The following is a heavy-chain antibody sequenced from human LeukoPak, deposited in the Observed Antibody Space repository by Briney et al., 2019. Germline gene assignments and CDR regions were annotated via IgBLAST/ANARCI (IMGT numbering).Heavy chain of an antibody. CDR2: IYSGGST. CDR1: GFTVSSNY. CDR3: ATVPDPYDRGHY. D-gene: IGHD3-10*02. V-gene: IGHV3-53*01. Sequence: GGSLRLSSAASGFTVSSNYMSWVRQAPGKGLEWVSVIYSGGSTYYADSVKGRFTISRDNSKNTLYLQMNSLRAEDTAVYYCATVPDPYDRGHYWGQGTLVTVSS. J-gene: IGHJ4*02.